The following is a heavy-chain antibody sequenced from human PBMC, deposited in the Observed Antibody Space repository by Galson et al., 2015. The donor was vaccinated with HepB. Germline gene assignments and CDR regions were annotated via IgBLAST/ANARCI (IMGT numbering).Heavy chain of an antibody. CDR2: IIPIFGTA. J-gene: IGHJ6*02. D-gene: IGHD2-15*01. V-gene: IGHV1-69*06. CDR1: GGTFSSYA. Sequence: SVKVSCKASGGTFSSYAISWVRQAPGQGLEWMGGIIPIFGTANYAQKFQGRVTITADKSTSTAYMELSSLRSEDTAVYYCARGRGYCSGGSCYYYGMDVWGQGTTVTVSS. CDR3: ARGRGYCSGGSCYYYGMDV.